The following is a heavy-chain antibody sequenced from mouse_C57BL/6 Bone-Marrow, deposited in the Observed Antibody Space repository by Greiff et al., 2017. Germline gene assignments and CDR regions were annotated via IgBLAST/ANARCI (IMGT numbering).Heavy chain of an antibody. D-gene: IGHD2-13*01. Sequence: QVQLQQSGAELVRPGTSVKMSCKASGFTFTNYWIGWAKQRPGHGLEWIGDIYPGGGYTTYNEKFKGKATLTADKSSSTAYMQFSSLTSEDSAIYYCATDYYGDGLDYWGQGTTLTVSS. CDR2: IYPGGGYT. CDR1: GFTFTNYW. J-gene: IGHJ2*01. CDR3: ATDYYGDGLDY. V-gene: IGHV1-63*01.